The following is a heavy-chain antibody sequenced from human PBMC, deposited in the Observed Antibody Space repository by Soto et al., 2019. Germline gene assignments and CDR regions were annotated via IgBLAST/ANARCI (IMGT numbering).Heavy chain of an antibody. Sequence: PSETLSLTCTVSGGSISSDSFYWAWIRQPPGKGPERIGIIYYSGDTYYNPSLAGRLTMSVDTSNQFSLTLRSVTAADTALYYCARNQPQRYCSGGTCRPAYGMDVWGQGTTVTVSS. D-gene: IGHD2-15*01. CDR2: IYYSGDT. J-gene: IGHJ6*02. V-gene: IGHV4-39*01. CDR3: ARNQPQRYCSGGTCRPAYGMDV. CDR1: GGSISSDSFY.